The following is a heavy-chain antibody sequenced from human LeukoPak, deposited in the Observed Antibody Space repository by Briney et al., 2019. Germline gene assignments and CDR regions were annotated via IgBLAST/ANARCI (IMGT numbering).Heavy chain of an antibody. CDR3: ARGAPYGDHAFDI. CDR2: VYTRGGT. J-gene: IGHJ3*02. V-gene: IGHV4-4*07. D-gene: IGHD4-17*01. Sequence: SETLSLTCVISGGSINSDFWSWIRQPAGKGLEWIGRVYTRGGTNYNPSLKSRVTISVDTSKNQFSLKLSSVTAADTAVYYCARGAPYGDHAFDIWGQGTMVTVSS. CDR1: GGSINSDF.